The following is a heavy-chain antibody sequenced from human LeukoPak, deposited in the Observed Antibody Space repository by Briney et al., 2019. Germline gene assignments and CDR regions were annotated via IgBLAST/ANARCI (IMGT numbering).Heavy chain of an antibody. J-gene: IGHJ4*02. CDR1: GGTFSSYA. Sequence: ASVKVSCKASGGTFSSYAISWVRQAPGQGLEWMGWISAYNGNTNYAQKLQGRVTMTTDTSTSTAYMELRSLRSDDTAVYYCARYGSSGFYFDYWGQGTLVTVSS. V-gene: IGHV1-18*01. D-gene: IGHD3-22*01. CDR3: ARYGSSGFYFDY. CDR2: ISAYNGNT.